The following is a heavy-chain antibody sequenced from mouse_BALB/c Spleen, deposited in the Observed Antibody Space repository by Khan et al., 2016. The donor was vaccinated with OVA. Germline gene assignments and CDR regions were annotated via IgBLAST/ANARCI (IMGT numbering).Heavy chain of an antibody. CDR3: ASSIMAN. Sequence: EVQLQESGPGLVKPSQSLSLTCTVTGYSITSDYAWNWIRPFPGNKLEWMGYISYSGSTSYNPSLKSRISITRDTSKNQFFLQLNSVTTEDTATXYCASSIMANWGQGTTLTVSS. V-gene: IGHV3-2*02. J-gene: IGHJ2*01. CDR2: ISYSGST. CDR1: GYSITSDYA.